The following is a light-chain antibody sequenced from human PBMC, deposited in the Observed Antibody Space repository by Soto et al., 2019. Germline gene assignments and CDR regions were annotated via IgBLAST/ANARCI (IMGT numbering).Light chain of an antibody. CDR1: SSDVGGYNY. J-gene: IGLJ3*02. CDR3: SSYAGSNNWV. CDR2: EVS. V-gene: IGLV2-8*01. Sequence: QSALTQPPSASGSPGQSVTISYTGTSSDVGGYNYVSWYQHHPGKAPRFMIYEVSKRPSGVPDRFSGSKSGNTASLTVSGLQAEDEADYYCSSYAGSNNWVFGGGTKLTVL.